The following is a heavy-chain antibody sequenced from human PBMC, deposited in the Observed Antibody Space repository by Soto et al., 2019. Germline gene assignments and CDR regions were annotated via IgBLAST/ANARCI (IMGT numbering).Heavy chain of an antibody. CDR1: GGSISSGGYY. J-gene: IGHJ6*02. V-gene: IGHV4-39*01. CDR3: ARRRGYSSSWYDYYGMDV. CDR2: IYYSGST. D-gene: IGHD6-13*01. Sequence: SETLSLTCTVSGGSISSGGYYWGWIRQPPGKGLEWIGSIYYSGSTYYNPSLKSRFTLSVDTSKNQFSLKLSSVTAADTAVYYCARRRGYSSSWYDYYGMDVWGQGTTVT.